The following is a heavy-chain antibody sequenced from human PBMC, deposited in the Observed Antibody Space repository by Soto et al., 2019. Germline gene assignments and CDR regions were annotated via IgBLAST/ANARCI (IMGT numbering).Heavy chain of an antibody. Sequence: GSLRLSCAATGFTFSSYAMSWVRQAPGKGLEWVSVISGSGGGTYYADSVKGRFTISRDKSKNTLYLQMNSLRGEDTAVFYCEKTAAARPTLHLDSWGQGTLVTVSS. CDR2: ISGSGGGT. J-gene: IGHJ4*02. D-gene: IGHD6-6*01. CDR3: EKTAAARPTLHLDS. CDR1: GFTFSSYA. V-gene: IGHV3-23*01.